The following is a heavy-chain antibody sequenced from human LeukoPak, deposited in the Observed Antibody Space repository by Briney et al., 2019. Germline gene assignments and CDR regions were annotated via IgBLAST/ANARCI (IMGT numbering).Heavy chain of an antibody. CDR1: GFTFSSYA. D-gene: IGHD3-10*01. V-gene: IGHV3-30*04. Sequence: GGSLRLSCAASGFTFSSYAMHWVRQAPGKGLEWVAVISYDGSNKYHADSVKGRFTISRDNSRNTLYLQMNSLRAEDTAVYYCADGSGSYRGGADYWGQGTLVTASS. CDR3: ADGSGSYRGGADY. CDR2: ISYDGSNK. J-gene: IGHJ4*02.